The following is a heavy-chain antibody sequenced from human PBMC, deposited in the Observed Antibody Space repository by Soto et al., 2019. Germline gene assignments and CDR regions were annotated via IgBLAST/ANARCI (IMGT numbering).Heavy chain of an antibody. Sequence: GASVKVSCKASGYTFTSYGISWVRQAPGQGLEWMGWISAYNGNTNYAQKLQGRVTMTTDTSTSTAYMELRSLRSDDTAVYYCARVDYYDSSGYLHPSYFDYWGQGTRVTVSS. V-gene: IGHV1-18*04. D-gene: IGHD3-22*01. J-gene: IGHJ4*02. CDR1: GYTFTSYG. CDR3: ARVDYYDSSGYLHPSYFDY. CDR2: ISAYNGNT.